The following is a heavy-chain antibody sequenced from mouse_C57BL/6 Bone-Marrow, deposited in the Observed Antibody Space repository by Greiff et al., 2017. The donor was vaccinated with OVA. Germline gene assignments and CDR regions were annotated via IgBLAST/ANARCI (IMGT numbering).Heavy chain of an antibody. CDR2: IDPSDSYT. D-gene: IGHD2-1*01. Sequence: QVQLQQPGAELVKPGASVKLSCKASGYTFTSYWMQWVKQRPGQGLEWIGEIDPSDSYTNYNQKFKGKATLTVDTSSSTAYMQLSSLTSEDSAVYYCARSGIYYGNYYGAWFAYWGKGTLVTVSA. J-gene: IGHJ3*01. CDR3: ARSGIYYGNYYGAWFAY. V-gene: IGHV1-50*01. CDR1: GYTFTSYW.